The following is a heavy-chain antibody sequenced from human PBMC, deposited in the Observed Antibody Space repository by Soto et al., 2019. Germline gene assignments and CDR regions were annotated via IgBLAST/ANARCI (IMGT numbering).Heavy chain of an antibody. Sequence: SVKVSCKASGGTFSSYAISWVRQAPGQGLEWMGGIIPIFGTANYAQKFQGRVTITADESTSTAYMELSSLRSEDTAVYYCASSPLPSYYYDSSGFGAYYFDYWGQGTLVTVSS. V-gene: IGHV1-69*13. D-gene: IGHD3-22*01. CDR1: GGTFSSYA. CDR2: IIPIFGTA. J-gene: IGHJ4*02. CDR3: ASSPLPSYYYDSSGFGAYYFDY.